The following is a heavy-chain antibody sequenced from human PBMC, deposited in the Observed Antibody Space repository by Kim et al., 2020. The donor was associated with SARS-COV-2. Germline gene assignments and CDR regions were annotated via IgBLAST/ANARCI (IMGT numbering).Heavy chain of an antibody. V-gene: IGHV1-69*13. CDR2: IIPIFGTA. CDR1: GGTFSSYA. CDR3: ARELNRDCSSTSCYVFLGYYYYGMDV. Sequence: SVKVSCKASGGTFSSYAISWVRQAPGQGLEWMGGIIPIFGTANYAQKFQGRVTITADESTSTAYMELSSLRSEDTAVYYCARELNRDCSSTSCYVFLGYYYYGMDVWGQGTTVTVSS. J-gene: IGHJ6*02. D-gene: IGHD2-2*01.